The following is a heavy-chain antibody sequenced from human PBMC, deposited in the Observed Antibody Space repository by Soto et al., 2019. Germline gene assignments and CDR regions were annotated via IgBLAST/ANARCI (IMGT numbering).Heavy chain of an antibody. V-gene: IGHV3-23*01. CDR1: GFAFSNYA. CDR3: ARGGSGWYTFDY. Sequence: PGGSLRLSCAASGFAFSNYAMSWVRQSPGKGLEWISSLTGGGDNPHYAESVKGRFTTSRDNSKSTLFLQINSLSDGDTAVYYCARGGSGWYTFDYWGQGTLVTVYS. CDR2: LTGGGDNP. J-gene: IGHJ4*02. D-gene: IGHD6-19*01.